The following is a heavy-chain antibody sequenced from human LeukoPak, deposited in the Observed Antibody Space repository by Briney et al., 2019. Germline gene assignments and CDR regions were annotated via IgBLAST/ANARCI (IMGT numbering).Heavy chain of an antibody. J-gene: IGHJ6*03. V-gene: IGHV3-23*01. D-gene: IGHD5-12*01. CDR2: ISGSGGST. Sequence: GGSLRLSCAASGFTFSSYAMSWVRQAPGKGLEWVSAISGSGGSTYYADSVKGRFTISRDNSKNTLYLQMNSLRAEDTAVYYCAKDPRDYSRGYYYMDVWGKGTTVTVSS. CDR3: AKDPRDYSRGYYYMDV. CDR1: GFTFSSYA.